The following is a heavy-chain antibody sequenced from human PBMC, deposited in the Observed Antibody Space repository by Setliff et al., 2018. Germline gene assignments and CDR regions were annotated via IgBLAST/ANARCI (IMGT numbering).Heavy chain of an antibody. CDR3: ARVSMYSSSWYYYYYGMDV. D-gene: IGHD6-13*01. V-gene: IGHV4-39*07. J-gene: IGHJ6*02. CDR1: GGSISSSSYY. Sequence: SETLSLTCTVSGGSISSSSYYWGWIRQPPGKGLEWIGSIYYSGSTYYNPSLKSRVTISVDTSRNQFSLKLSSVTAADTAVYYCARVSMYSSSWYYYYYGMDVWGQGTTVTVSS. CDR2: IYYSGST.